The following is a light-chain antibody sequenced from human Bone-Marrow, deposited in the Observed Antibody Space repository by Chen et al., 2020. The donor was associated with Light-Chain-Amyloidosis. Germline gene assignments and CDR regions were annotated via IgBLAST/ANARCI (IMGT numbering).Light chain of an antibody. CDR2: DVS. V-gene: IGKV3-11*01. J-gene: IGKJ2*01. CDR3: QQRSNWPPMYT. Sequence: EIQFPQSPSTMSLSPGVRATLSCRASQTVGSFFAWYQQKPGQAPRLVIYDVSKRASGIPARFSGGESGTDFTLTISSLEPEDFAVYYCQQRSNWPPMYTFGQGTKLEIK. CDR1: QTVGSF.